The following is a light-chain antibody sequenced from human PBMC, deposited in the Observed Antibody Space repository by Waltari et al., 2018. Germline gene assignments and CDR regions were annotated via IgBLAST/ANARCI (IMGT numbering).Light chain of an antibody. CDR1: QSVLYSSNNKNY. J-gene: IGKJ1*01. V-gene: IGKV4-1*01. CDR2: WAS. CDR3: QQYYNTPRT. Sequence: DIVMTQSPDSLAVSLGERVTINCESSQSVLYSSNNKNYLAWYQQKPGQPPKLLIYWASTRESGVPDRFIGSGSGTDFTLTINTLQVEDVAVYYCQQYYNTPRTFGQGTKVEIK.